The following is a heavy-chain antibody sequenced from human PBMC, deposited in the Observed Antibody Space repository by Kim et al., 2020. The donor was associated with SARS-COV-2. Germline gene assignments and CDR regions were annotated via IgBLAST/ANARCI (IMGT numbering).Heavy chain of an antibody. Sequence: STGSSTIYYPDSVKGRFTISRDNAKNSLYLQMNSLRDEDTAVYYCATDRTYWGQGTLVTVSS. V-gene: IGHV3-48*02. CDR3: ATDRTY. CDR2: STGSSTI. J-gene: IGHJ4*02.